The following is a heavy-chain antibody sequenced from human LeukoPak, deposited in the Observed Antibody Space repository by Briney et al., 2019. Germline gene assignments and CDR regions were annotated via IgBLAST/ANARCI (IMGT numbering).Heavy chain of an antibody. V-gene: IGHV4-59*01. CDR1: GGSISSYY. CDR2: IYYSGST. D-gene: IGHD1-26*01. CDR3: ARYIVSYPHDAFDI. J-gene: IGHJ3*02. Sequence: SETLSLTCTVSGGSISSYYWNWIRQSPGKGLEWIGYIYYSGSTSYNPSLKSRVTISVDTSKKKFSLKLSSVTAADTAFYYCARYIVSYPHDAFDIWGQGTMVTVSS.